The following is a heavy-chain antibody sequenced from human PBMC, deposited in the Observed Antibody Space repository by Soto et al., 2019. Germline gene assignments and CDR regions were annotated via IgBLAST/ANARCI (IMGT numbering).Heavy chain of an antibody. D-gene: IGHD1-26*01. J-gene: IGHJ4*02. Sequence: GGSLRLSCAASGFTFSSYGMSWVRQAPGKGLEWVANIKQDGSEKYYVGSVKGRFTISRDNAKNSLYLEMNSLRAEDTAVYYCARTNSGSYFERDYWGQGTLVTVSS. CDR2: IKQDGSEK. CDR1: GFTFSSYG. V-gene: IGHV3-7*01. CDR3: ARTNSGSYFERDY.